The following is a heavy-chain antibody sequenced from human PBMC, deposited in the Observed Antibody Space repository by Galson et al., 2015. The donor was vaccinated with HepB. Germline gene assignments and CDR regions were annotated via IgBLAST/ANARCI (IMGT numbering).Heavy chain of an antibody. CDR1: GFTFSSYA. V-gene: IGHV3-30-3*01. Sequence: SLRLSCAASGFTFSSYAMHWVRQAPGKGLEWVAVISYDGSNKYYADSVKGRFTISRDNSKNTLYLQMNSLRAEDTAVYYCASVWSTKSVGATTGRRPFDYWGQGTLVTVSS. CDR3: ASVWSTKSVGATTGRRPFDY. CDR2: ISYDGSNK. J-gene: IGHJ4*02. D-gene: IGHD1-26*01.